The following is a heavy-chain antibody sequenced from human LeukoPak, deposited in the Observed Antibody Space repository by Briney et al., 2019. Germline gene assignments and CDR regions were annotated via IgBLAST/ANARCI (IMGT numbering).Heavy chain of an antibody. CDR1: GGSISGYY. V-gene: IGHV4-59*08. J-gene: IGHJ3*02. CDR2: IYYSGST. CDR3: ASYSNRDAFDI. Sequence: SETLSLTCTVSGGSISGYYWSWIRQPPGKGLEWIGYIYYSGSTNYNPSLKSRVTISVDTSKNQFSLKLSSVTAADTAVYYCASYSNRDAFDIWGQGTMVTVSS. D-gene: IGHD1-14*01.